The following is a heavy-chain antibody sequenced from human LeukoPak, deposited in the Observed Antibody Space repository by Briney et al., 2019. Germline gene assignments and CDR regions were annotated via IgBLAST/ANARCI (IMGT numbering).Heavy chain of an antibody. Sequence: GGSLRLSCAASGFTFSSYVTSWVRQAPGKGLEWVSPISGSGGSTYYADSVKGRFTISRDNSKNTLYLQMNSLRAEDTAVYYCAKDDFWSGIAGYYFDYWGQGTLVTVSS. CDR1: GFTFSSYV. CDR2: ISGSGGST. CDR3: AKDDFWSGIAGYYFDY. D-gene: IGHD3-3*01. V-gene: IGHV3-23*01. J-gene: IGHJ4*02.